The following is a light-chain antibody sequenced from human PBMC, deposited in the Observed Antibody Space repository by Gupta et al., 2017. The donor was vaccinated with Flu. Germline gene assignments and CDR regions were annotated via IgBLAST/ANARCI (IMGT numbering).Light chain of an antibody. J-gene: IGKJ1*01. CDR3: QEYNKGLWT. CDR1: QSAGSN. V-gene: IGKV3-15*01. CDR2: GAS. Sequence: ELVMTQPPATLSVSPGERVTLSCWASQSAGSNLAWFQQKPGQAPRLLIYGASTRATGIPARFSGSGSGTGFTLTISSLQSEDSAVYYCQEYNKGLWTFGQGTKVEIK.